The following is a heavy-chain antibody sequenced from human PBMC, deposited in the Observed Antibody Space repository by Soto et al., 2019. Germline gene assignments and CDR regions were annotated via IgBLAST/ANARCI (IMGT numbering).Heavy chain of an antibody. CDR1: GGSFSGYY. Sequence: SETLSLTCAVYGGSFSGYYWSWIRQPPGKGLEWIGEINHSGSTNYNPSLKSRVTISVDTSKNQFALKLSSVTAADTAVYYCARGAAKLGNYDFSSGYYNGWYFDYWGQGTLVTVSA. D-gene: IGHD3-3*01. J-gene: IGHJ4*02. V-gene: IGHV4-34*01. CDR3: ARGAAKLGNYDFSSGYYNGWYFDY. CDR2: INHSGST.